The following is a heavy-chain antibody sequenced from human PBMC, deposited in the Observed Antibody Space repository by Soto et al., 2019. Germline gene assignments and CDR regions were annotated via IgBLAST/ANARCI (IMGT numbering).Heavy chain of an antibody. CDR3: ARERAVGIAVALNWFDP. J-gene: IGHJ5*02. V-gene: IGHV3-48*02. Sequence: EVQLVESGGGLVQPGGSLRLSCAASGFTFSSYSMNWVRQAPGKGLEWVSYISSSSSTIYYADSVKGRFTISRDNAKNSLDLQMDRLRDEDTAVYYCARERAVGIAVALNWFDPWGQGTLVTVSS. CDR2: ISSSSSTI. D-gene: IGHD6-19*01. CDR1: GFTFSSYS.